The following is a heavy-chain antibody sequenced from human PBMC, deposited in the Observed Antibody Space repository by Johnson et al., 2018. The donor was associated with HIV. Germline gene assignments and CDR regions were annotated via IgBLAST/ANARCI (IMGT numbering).Heavy chain of an antibody. Sequence: VLLVESGGGVVQPGGSLRLSCAASGFAVSKNYLTWVRQAPGKGLEWVSIIYSGGNTYYADSVKGRFTISRDNSKNTLYLQMNSLRAEDTAVYYCAKDVELHGAFDIWGQGTMVTVSS. J-gene: IGHJ3*02. V-gene: IGHV3-66*01. CDR2: IYSGGNT. CDR1: GFAVSKNY. CDR3: AKDVELHGAFDI. D-gene: IGHD1-26*01.